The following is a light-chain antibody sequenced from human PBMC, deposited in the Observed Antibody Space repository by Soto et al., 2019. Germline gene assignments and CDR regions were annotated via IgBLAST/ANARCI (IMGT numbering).Light chain of an antibody. Sequence: QSALTQPPSASGSPGQSVTISCTGTSSDVGGYNYVSWYQQHPGKAPKLMIYDVNKRPSGVPDRFSGSKSGNTASLTVSGLQAEDEADYYCSSYAGSNNLYVFGTGTK. J-gene: IGLJ1*01. V-gene: IGLV2-8*01. CDR3: SSYAGSNNLYV. CDR2: DVN. CDR1: SSDVGGYNY.